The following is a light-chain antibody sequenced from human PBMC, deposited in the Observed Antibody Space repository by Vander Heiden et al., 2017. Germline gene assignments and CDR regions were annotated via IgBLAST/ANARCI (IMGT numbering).Light chain of an antibody. CDR1: QRVRSSH. CDR2: GTS. V-gene: IGKV3-20*01. CDR3: QQYDSPPRT. Sequence: IVLTHSPGTLSLSQGERATLSRRASQRVRSSHLAWYQQKPGHAPRLLIYGTSNRATGIPDRFSGSGSGTDFTLTISRLEPEDFAVYYCQQYDSPPRTFGQGTKLENK. J-gene: IGKJ2*01.